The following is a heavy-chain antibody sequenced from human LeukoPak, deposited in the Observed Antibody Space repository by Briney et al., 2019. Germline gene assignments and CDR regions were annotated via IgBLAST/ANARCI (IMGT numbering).Heavy chain of an antibody. J-gene: IGHJ5*02. V-gene: IGHV3-74*03. CDR1: GFTFSDYW. CDR3: ARGVSEYYYDSSGYYTGSYDP. Sequence: GGSLRLSCAASGFTFSDYWMHWVRQAPGKGLVWVSRISSGGSSTKYADSVKGRFTISRDNAKHTLYLQMNSLRAEDTAVYYCARGVSEYYYDSSGYYTGSYDPWGQGTLVTVSS. D-gene: IGHD3-22*01. CDR2: ISSGGSST.